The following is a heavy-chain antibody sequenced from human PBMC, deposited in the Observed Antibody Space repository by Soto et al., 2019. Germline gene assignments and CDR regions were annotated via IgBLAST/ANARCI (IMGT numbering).Heavy chain of an antibody. CDR3: ARVYSGSYSDS. Sequence: QVQLQESGPGLVKPSGTLSLTCAVSGGSISSNNWWSWVRQPPGKGLEWIGEIFHSGSTHYTPSLKSRVTISVDKSKNHFSLNLTSVPAADPAVYYCARVYSGSYSDSWGQGTLVTVSS. D-gene: IGHD1-26*01. V-gene: IGHV4-4*02. CDR1: GGSISSNNW. CDR2: IFHSGST. J-gene: IGHJ4*02.